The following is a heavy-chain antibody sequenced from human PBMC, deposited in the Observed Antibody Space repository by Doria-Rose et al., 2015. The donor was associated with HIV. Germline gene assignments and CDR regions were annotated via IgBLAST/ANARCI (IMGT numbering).Heavy chain of an antibody. J-gene: IGHJ4*02. CDR2: IFTEDER. D-gene: IGHD6-13*01. CDR3: ARIKSSRWYHKYYFDF. CDR1: GVSLSSPGMG. V-gene: IGHV2-26*01. Sequence: QVTLKESGPVLVKPTETLTLTCTVSGVSLSSPGMGVSWIRQPPGKALEWLANIFTEDERSYKTSLKSRLTISRGTSKSQVVVTMTDMDPVDTATYYCARIKSSRWYHKYYFDFWGQGTLVIVSA.